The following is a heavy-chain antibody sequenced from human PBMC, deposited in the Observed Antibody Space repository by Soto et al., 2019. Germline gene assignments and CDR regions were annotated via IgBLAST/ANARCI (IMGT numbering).Heavy chain of an antibody. J-gene: IGHJ6*02. Sequence: PVGSLRLSCAASGFTFSNAWMSWVRQAPGKGLEWVGRIKSKTDGGTTDCAAPVKGRFTISRDDSKNTLYLQMNSLKTEDTAVYYCTTSHLYCSSTSCYGYYYYYGMDVWGQGTTVTVSS. CDR1: GFTFSNAW. CDR3: TTSHLYCSSTSCYGYYYYYGMDV. V-gene: IGHV3-15*01. CDR2: IKSKTDGGTT. D-gene: IGHD2-2*01.